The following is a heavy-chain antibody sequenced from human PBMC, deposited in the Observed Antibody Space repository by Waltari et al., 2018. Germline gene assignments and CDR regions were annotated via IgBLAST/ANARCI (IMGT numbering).Heavy chain of an antibody. CDR2: IYYSGST. V-gene: IGHV4-59*01. CDR3: AAQRVVGDWFDP. D-gene: IGHD2-21*01. J-gene: IGHJ5*02. Sequence: QVQLQESGPGLVKPSETLSLTCTVSGGSISSYYWSWIRQPPGKGLEWIGYIYYSGSTNYNPSLKSRVTISVDTSKNQFSLKLSSVTAADTAVYYCAAQRVVGDWFDPWGQGTLVTVSS. CDR1: GGSISSYY.